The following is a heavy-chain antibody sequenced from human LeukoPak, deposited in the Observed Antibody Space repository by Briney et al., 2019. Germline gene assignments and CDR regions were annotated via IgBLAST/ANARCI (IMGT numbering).Heavy chain of an antibody. CDR3: ARLGAYFDWFGLSASY. CDR2: INHSGST. D-gene: IGHD3-9*01. J-gene: IGHJ4*01. V-gene: IGHV4-34*01. Sequence: SETLSLTCAVYGGSFSGYYWSWIRQPPGKGGEWMGEINHSGSTNYNPSLKSRVTISVDTSKNQFSLKLSSVTAADTAVYYCARLGAYFDWFGLSASYWGHRTPVTVST. CDR1: GGSFSGYY.